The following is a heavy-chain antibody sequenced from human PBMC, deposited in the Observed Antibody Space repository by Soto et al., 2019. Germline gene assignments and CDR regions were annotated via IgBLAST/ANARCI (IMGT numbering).Heavy chain of an antibody. CDR3: AREAYGKLSAFDI. Sequence: QVQLVQSGAEVKKPGASVKVSCKASGYTFTNYAMHWVRQAPGQRLEWMGWINAGNGNTKYSQKFQGRVTITRDTSASTAYMELSSLRSEDTAVYYCAREAYGKLSAFDIWGQGTMVTVSS. CDR2: INAGNGNT. D-gene: IGHD4-17*01. CDR1: GYTFTNYA. J-gene: IGHJ3*02. V-gene: IGHV1-3*01.